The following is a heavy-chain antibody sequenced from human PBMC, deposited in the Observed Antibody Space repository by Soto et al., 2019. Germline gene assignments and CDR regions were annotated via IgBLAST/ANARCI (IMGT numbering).Heavy chain of an antibody. D-gene: IGHD3-10*01. CDR2: INHSGST. J-gene: IGHJ6*02. CDR1: GGSFSGYY. CDR3: ARDPIWFGELFHYYYRMDV. V-gene: IGHV4-34*01. Sequence: SETLSLTCAVYGGSFSGYYWSWIRQPPGKGLEWIGEINHSGSTNYNPSLKRRVTISVDTSKNQFSLKLSSVTAADTAVYYCARDPIWFGELFHYYYRMDVWGQGTTVTVSS.